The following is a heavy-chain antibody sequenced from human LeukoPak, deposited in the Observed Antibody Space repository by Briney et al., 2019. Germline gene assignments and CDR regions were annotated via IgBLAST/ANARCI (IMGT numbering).Heavy chain of an antibody. Sequence: GGSLRLSCTASGFTFKDYATSWVRQAPGKGLEWVSAISGSGGSTYYADSVKGRFTISRDNSKNTLYLQMNSLRAEDTAVYYCAKLYQLPQIYFDYWGQGTLVTVSS. V-gene: IGHV3-23*01. CDR2: ISGSGGST. CDR1: GFTFKDYA. CDR3: AKLYQLPQIYFDY. D-gene: IGHD2-2*01. J-gene: IGHJ4*02.